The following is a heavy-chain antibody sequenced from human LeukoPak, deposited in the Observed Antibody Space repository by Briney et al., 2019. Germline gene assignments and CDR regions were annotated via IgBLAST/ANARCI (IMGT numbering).Heavy chain of an antibody. CDR3: ARGETYGDYVDAFDI. Sequence: ASVKVSCKASGYTFTSYGISWVRQAPGQGLEWMGWISAYNGNTNYAQKLQGRVTMTTDTSTSTAYMELRCLRSDDTAVYYCARGETYGDYVDAFDIWGQGTMVTVSS. CDR2: ISAYNGNT. D-gene: IGHD4-17*01. J-gene: IGHJ3*02. CDR1: GYTFTSYG. V-gene: IGHV1-18*01.